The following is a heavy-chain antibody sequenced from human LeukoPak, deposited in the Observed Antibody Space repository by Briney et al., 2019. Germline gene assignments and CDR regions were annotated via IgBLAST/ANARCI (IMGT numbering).Heavy chain of an antibody. J-gene: IGHJ4*02. D-gene: IGHD2-2*01. V-gene: IGHV4-61*01. CDR3: ARTQYCTSSTSCYFGYFDY. CDR1: GGSVSSASYY. Sequence: SETLSLTCTVSGGSVSSASYYWSWIRQPPGKGLEWIAYVYFTGSTNYNPSLKSRVTISLDMSKNQFSLKLSSVTAADTDVYYCARTQYCTSSTSCYFGYFDYWGQGTLVTVSS. CDR2: VYFTGST.